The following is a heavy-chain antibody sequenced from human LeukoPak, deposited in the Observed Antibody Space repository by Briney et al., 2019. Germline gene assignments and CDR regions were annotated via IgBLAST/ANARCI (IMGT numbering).Heavy chain of an antibody. D-gene: IGHD5-24*01. CDR1: GFTFSSYG. CDR2: ISYDGSNK. Sequence: GGSLRLSCAASGFTFSSYGMHWVRQAPGKGLEWVAVISYDGSNKYYADSVKGRFTISRDNSKNTLYLQMNSLRAEDTAVYYCVMMATTTGKYFDYWGQGTLVTVSS. J-gene: IGHJ4*02. CDR3: VMMATTTGKYFDY. V-gene: IGHV3-30*03.